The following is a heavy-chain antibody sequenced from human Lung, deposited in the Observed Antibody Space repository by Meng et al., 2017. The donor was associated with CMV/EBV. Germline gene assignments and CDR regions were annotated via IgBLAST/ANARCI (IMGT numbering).Heavy chain of an antibody. CDR1: GFTFSGSA. V-gene: IGHV3-73*01. J-gene: IGHJ6*02. D-gene: IGHD2-2*01. Sequence: GXXXISXAASGFTFSGSAMHWVRQASGKGLEWVGRIRSKANSYATAYAASVKGRFTISRDDSKNTAYLQMNSLKTEDTAVYYCTRRGPAAMGGMDVWGQGXTVTVSS. CDR3: TRRGPAAMGGMDV. CDR2: IRSKANSYAT.